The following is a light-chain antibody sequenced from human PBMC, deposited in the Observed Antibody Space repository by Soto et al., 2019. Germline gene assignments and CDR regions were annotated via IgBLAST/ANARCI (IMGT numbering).Light chain of an antibody. CDR3: QQYSASPRT. CDR2: SAS. Sequence: VLTQSASTLSLPTIERATLSCRASQSVNNYLAWYHQKPGQPPRLLIHSASTRAPGIPDRFSASGAGTDFTLTISRLEPEDSAVYYCQQYSASPRTLGPGTKVDIK. J-gene: IGKJ3*01. CDR1: QSVNNY. V-gene: IGKV3-20*01.